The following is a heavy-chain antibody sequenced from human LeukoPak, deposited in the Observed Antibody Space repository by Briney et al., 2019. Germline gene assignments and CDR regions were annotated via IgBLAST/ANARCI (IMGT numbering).Heavy chain of an antibody. Sequence: GGSLRLSCAASGFTVSSNYMSWVRQAPGKGLEWVSVIYSGGSTYYADSVKGRFTISRDNSKNTLYLQMNSLRAEDTAVYYRARDRRYGDFRPYYYYGMDVWGQGTTVTVSS. V-gene: IGHV3-53*01. D-gene: IGHD4-17*01. CDR3: ARDRRYGDFRPYYYYGMDV. J-gene: IGHJ6*02. CDR2: IYSGGST. CDR1: GFTVSSNY.